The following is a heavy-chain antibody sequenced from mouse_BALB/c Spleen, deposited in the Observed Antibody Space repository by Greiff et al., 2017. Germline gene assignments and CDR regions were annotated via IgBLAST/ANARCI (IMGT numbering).Heavy chain of an antibody. CDR3: ANIYYDYDGGFAY. CDR1: GYTFTDYN. D-gene: IGHD2-4*01. Sequence: EVQLQQSGPELVKPGASVKISCKASGYTFTDYNMHWVKQSHGKSLEWIGYIYPYNGGTGYNQKFKSKATLTVDNSSSTAYMELRSLTSEDSAVYYCANIYYDYDGGFAYWGQGTLVTVSA. V-gene: IGHV1S29*02. J-gene: IGHJ3*01. CDR2: IYPYNGGT.